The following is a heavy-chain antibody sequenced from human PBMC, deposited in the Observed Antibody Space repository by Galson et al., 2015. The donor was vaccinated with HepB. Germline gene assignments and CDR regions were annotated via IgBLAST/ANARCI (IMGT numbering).Heavy chain of an antibody. V-gene: IGHV1-69*13. J-gene: IGHJ4*02. CDR3: ARTITIFGVVIIGYFDY. CDR2: IIPIFGTA. D-gene: IGHD3-3*01. Sequence: LVKVSCKASGGTFSSYAISWVRQAPGQGLEWMGGIIPIFGTANYAQKFQGRVTITADESTSTAYMELSSLRSEDTAVYYCARTITIFGVVIIGYFDYWGKGTLVTVSS. CDR1: GGTFSSYA.